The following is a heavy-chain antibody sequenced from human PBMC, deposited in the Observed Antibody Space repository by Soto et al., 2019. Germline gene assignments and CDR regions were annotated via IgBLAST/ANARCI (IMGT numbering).Heavy chain of an antibody. CDR2: IYSAGTT. CDR1: GFTFISNY. D-gene: IGHD1-26*01. J-gene: IGHJ4*02. Sequence: EVQLVESGGGLVQPGGSLRLSCAASGFTFISNYMSWVRQAPGKRLEWVSLIYSAGTTYYADSVKGRFTSSRDNSKNTLYLQMNSLRAEDTAVYYCATSGSKPRFDLWGQGTLVTVSS. V-gene: IGHV3-66*01. CDR3: ATSGSKPRFDL.